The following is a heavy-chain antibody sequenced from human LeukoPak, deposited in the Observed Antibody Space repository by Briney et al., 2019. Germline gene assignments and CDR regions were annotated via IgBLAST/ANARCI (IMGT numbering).Heavy chain of an antibody. Sequence: PSETLSLTCTVSGGSISSGDDYWSWIRQPPGKGLEWMGYIYYSGTTYYSPSLKSRVTISVDTSKNHFSLRLSSVTAADTAVYYCARVRTGEAFDIWGQGTMVTVSS. J-gene: IGHJ3*02. CDR3: ARVRTGEAFDI. CDR2: IYYSGTT. D-gene: IGHD3/OR15-3a*01. CDR1: GGSISSGDDY. V-gene: IGHV4-30-4*08.